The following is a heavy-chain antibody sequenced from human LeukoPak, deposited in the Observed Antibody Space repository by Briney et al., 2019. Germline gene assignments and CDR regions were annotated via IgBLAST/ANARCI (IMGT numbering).Heavy chain of an antibody. CDR1: GFTFSSYE. CDR3: ATGRVTDAFDI. CDR2: ISSSGSTI. J-gene: IGHJ3*02. V-gene: IGHV3-48*03. D-gene: IGHD5-18*01. Sequence: GGSLRLSCAASGFTFSSYEMNWVRQAPGKGLEWVSYISSSGSTIYYADSVKGRFTISRDNAKNSLYLQMNSLRAEDTAVYYCATGRVTDAFDIWGQGTMVTVSS.